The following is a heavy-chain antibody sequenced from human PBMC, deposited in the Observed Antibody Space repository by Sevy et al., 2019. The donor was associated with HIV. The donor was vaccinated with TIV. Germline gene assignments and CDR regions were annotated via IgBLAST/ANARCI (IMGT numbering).Heavy chain of an antibody. V-gene: IGHV4-34*01. CDR1: AGSFSGYY. Sequence: SETLSLTCAVYAGSFSGYYWSWIRQPPGKGLEWIGEINHSGSTNYNPSLKSRVTISVDTSKNQFSLKLSSVTAADTAVYYCARGYYDFWSGYYDYYYYGMDVWGQGTTVTVSS. CDR2: INHSGST. CDR3: ARGYYDFWSGYYDYYYYGMDV. D-gene: IGHD3-3*01. J-gene: IGHJ6*02.